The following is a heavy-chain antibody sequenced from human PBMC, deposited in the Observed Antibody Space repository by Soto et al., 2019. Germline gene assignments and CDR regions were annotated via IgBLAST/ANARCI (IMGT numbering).Heavy chain of an antibody. J-gene: IGHJ4*02. D-gene: IGHD3-10*01. CDR2: INSGASTT. V-gene: IGHV3-74*01. CDR3: ARGSGGWFGYDY. CDR1: GFTFSSSW. Sequence: EVQLVESGGGLVQPGGSLRLSCAASGFTFSSSWMHWVRQAPGKGLVWVSRINSGASTTNYADAVKGRYTISRHNANNAQNRQMASLIAEVMVEYYCARGSGGWFGYDYGGQGTLVTVS.